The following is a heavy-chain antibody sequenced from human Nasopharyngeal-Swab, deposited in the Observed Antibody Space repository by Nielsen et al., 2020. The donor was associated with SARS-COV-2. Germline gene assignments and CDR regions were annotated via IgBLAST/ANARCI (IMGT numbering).Heavy chain of an antibody. J-gene: IGHJ6*02. CDR3: ARDYSYDTKYYYYGMVV. Sequence: GESLKISCAASGFTFSSYSMNWVRQAPGKGLEWVSSISSSSSYIYYADSVKGRFTISRDNAKNALYLQLNSLRAEDTAVYYCARDYSYDTKYYYYGMVVWGQGTTITVSS. CDR1: GFTFSSYS. V-gene: IGHV3-21*01. D-gene: IGHD3-22*01. CDR2: ISSSSSYI.